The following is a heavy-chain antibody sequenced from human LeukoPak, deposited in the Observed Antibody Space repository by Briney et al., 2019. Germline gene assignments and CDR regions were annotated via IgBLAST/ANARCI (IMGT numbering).Heavy chain of an antibody. CDR3: ARALNWGTHFDY. V-gene: IGHV3-48*03. Sequence: PGGSLTLSCTASGFTFSSYEMNWVRQAPGKGLEWVSYISGSGSAIYYADSVKGRFTISRDNAKNSLHLQMNSLRAEDTAVYYCARALNWGTHFDYWGQGTLVTVSS. J-gene: IGHJ4*02. D-gene: IGHD7-27*01. CDR1: GFTFSSYE. CDR2: ISGSGSAI.